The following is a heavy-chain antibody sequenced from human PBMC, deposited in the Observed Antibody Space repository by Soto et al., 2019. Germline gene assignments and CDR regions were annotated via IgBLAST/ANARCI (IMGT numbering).Heavy chain of an antibody. D-gene: IGHD5-12*01. CDR1: GFTFSSYW. Sequence: EVQLVESGGGLVQPGGSLRLSCAASGFTFSSYWMSWVRQAPGKGLEWVANIKQDGSEKYYVDSVKGRFTISRDNAKNSLYLQMNSLRAEDTAVYDCARLGYSGYDKLYYYYKDVWGKGTTVTASS. CDR3: ARLGYSGYDKLYYYYKDV. V-gene: IGHV3-7*01. CDR2: IKQDGSEK. J-gene: IGHJ6*03.